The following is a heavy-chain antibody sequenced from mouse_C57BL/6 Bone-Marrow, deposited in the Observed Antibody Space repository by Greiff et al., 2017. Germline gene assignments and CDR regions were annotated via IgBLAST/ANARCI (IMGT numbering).Heavy chain of an antibody. Sequence: VKLVESGAELARPGASVKLSCKASGYTFTSYGISWVKQRTGQGLEWIGEIYPRSGNTYYNEKFKGKATLTADKSSSTAYMELRSLTSEDSAVYFCARPCDWYFDVWGTGTTVTGSS. CDR3: ARPCDWYFDV. CDR2: IYPRSGNT. V-gene: IGHV1-81*01. J-gene: IGHJ1*03. CDR1: GYTFTSYG.